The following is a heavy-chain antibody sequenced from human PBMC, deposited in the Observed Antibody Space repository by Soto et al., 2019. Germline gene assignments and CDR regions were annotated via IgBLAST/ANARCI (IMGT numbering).Heavy chain of an antibody. CDR1: GYSISSSNW. V-gene: IGHV4-28*01. CDR3: ARSRYSSGWYDLDL. CDR2: IYYSGST. D-gene: IGHD6-19*01. Sequence: QVQLQESGPGLVKPSDTLSLTCAVSGYSISSSNWWGWIRQPPGKGLEWIGYIYYSGSTYYNPSLTSRVPXXVXTXXTQFSLKLSSVTAVDTAVYYCARSRYSSGWYDLDLWGRGTLVTVSS. J-gene: IGHJ2*01.